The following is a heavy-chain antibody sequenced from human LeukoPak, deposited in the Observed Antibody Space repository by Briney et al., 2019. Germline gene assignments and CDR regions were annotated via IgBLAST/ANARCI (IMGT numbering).Heavy chain of an antibody. V-gene: IGHV3-23*01. D-gene: IGHD2-8*01. J-gene: IGHJ4*02. Sequence: GGSLRLSCAASGIAFCSSVMTWVRQAPGQGLEWVSGISAGGSTYYADSVKGRFTISRDNSKNTLYLQMNSLRAEDTAVYYCAKASFCTNGVCSLVYWGQGTLVTVSS. CDR1: GIAFCSSV. CDR3: AKASFCTNGVCSLVY. CDR2: ISAGGST.